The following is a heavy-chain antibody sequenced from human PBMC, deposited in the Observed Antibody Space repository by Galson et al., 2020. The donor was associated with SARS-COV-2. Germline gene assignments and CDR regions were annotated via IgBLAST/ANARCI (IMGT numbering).Heavy chain of an antibody. J-gene: IGHJ6*03. V-gene: IGHV4-31*03. Sequence: SQTLSLTCTVSGGSITGSNFYWRWVRQHPGKGLEWIGDISYSGATTYNPSLKSRISISLDTSKNQFSLDLRSVTAADTAVYFCARDYRFTIFLEGYYYMDVWGKGTTVIVSS. D-gene: IGHD3-3*01. CDR3: ARDYRFTIFLEGYYYMDV. CDR1: GGSITGSNFY. CDR2: ISYSGAT.